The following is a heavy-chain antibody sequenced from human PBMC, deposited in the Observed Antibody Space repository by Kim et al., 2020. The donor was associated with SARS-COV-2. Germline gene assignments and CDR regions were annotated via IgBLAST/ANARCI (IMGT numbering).Heavy chain of an antibody. D-gene: IGHD2-21*02. Sequence: TNHTPSLTSRVTISVDTSKNQFSLKLSAVTAADTAVYYCARGKVTATLDYWGQGTLVTVSS. CDR3: ARGKVTATLDY. J-gene: IGHJ4*02. CDR2: T. V-gene: IGHV4-34*01.